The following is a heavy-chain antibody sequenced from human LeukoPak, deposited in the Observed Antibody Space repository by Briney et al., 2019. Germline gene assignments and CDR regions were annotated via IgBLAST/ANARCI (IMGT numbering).Heavy chain of an antibody. J-gene: IGHJ4*02. CDR1: GYTFTSYG. D-gene: IGHD6-19*01. CDR2: ISAYNGNT. Sequence: ASVKVSCKASGYTFTSYGISWVRQAPGQGLEWMGWISAYNGNTNYAQKLQGRVTMTTDTSTSTAYMELRSLGSDDTAVYYCARDRSPYSSGWYYFDYWGQGTLVTVSS. V-gene: IGHV1-18*01. CDR3: ARDRSPYSSGWYYFDY.